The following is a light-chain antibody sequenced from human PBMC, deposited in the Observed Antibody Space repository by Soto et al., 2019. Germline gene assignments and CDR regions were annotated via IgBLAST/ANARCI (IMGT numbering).Light chain of an antibody. V-gene: IGKV3-20*01. J-gene: IGKJ1*01. Sequence: EIVLTQSPATLSLSPGERATLSCRASQSVSRSYLAWYQQKLGQAPRLLIYGASSRATGIPDRFSGSGSGTDFTLTISRLEPEDFAVYYCQQYDSSPWTFGQGTKV. CDR1: QSVSRSY. CDR3: QQYDSSPWT. CDR2: GAS.